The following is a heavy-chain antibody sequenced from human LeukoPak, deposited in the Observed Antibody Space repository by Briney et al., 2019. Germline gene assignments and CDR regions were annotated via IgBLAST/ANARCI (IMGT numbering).Heavy chain of an antibody. Sequence: GASVKVSCKASGYTFTGYYMHWVRQAPGQGLEWMGWINPNSGGTNYAQKFQGRVTMTEDTSTDTAYMELSSLRSEDTAVYYCATLYYYDSSGYSSFDYWGQGTLVTVSS. J-gene: IGHJ4*02. V-gene: IGHV1-2*02. CDR2: INPNSGGT. CDR3: ATLYYYDSSGYSSFDY. D-gene: IGHD3-22*01. CDR1: GYTFTGYY.